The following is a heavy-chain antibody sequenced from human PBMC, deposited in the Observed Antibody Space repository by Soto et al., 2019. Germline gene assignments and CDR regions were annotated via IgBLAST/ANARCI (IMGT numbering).Heavy chain of an antibody. V-gene: IGHV1-69*04. J-gene: IGHJ6*03. D-gene: IGHD2-15*01. CDR2: IIPILGIA. Sequence: SVKVSCKATGGTFSSYTISWVRQAPGQGLEWMGRIIPILGIANYAQKFQGRVTITADKSTSTAYMELSSLRAEDTAVYYCAKDQDLPHCSGGSCYYGIIVLNHMDVWGKGTTVTVSS. CDR1: GGTFSSYT. CDR3: AKDQDLPHCSGGSCYYGIIVLNHMDV.